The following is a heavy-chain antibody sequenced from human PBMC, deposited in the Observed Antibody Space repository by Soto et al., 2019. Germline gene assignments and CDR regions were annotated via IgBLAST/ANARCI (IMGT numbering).Heavy chain of an antibody. J-gene: IGHJ4*02. D-gene: IGHD3-16*02. CDR2: IYYSGST. CDR1: GGSISSGGYY. CDR3: ARSPTAEYYDYIWGSYPNLTYFDY. Sequence: SETLSLTCTVSGGSISSGGYYWSWIRQHPGKGLEWIGYIYYSGSTYYNPSLKSRVTISVDTSKNQFSLKLSSVTAADTAVYYCARSPTAEYYDYIWGSYPNLTYFDYWGQGTLVTVSS. V-gene: IGHV4-31*03.